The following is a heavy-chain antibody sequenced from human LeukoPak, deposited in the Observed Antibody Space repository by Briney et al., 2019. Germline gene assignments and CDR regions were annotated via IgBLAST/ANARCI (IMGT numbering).Heavy chain of an antibody. J-gene: IGHJ4*02. CDR3: ARESSWSFDY. CDR2: IYSDGGT. Sequence: GGSLRLSCAAPGLSVSSSYMSWVCQTPGKGLGWGSVIYSDGGTYYADSVPYRFTISRDNSKNTLYLQMNSLRAEDTALYYCARESSWSFDYWGQGTLVTVSS. CDR1: GLSVSSSY. D-gene: IGHD6-13*01. V-gene: IGHV3-66*01.